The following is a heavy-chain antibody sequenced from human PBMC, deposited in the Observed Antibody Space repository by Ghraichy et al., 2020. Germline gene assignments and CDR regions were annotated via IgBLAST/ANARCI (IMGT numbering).Heavy chain of an antibody. Sequence: SETLSLTCTVSGGSISSYYWSWIRQPPGKGLEWIGYIYYSGSTNYNPSLKSRVTISVDTSKNQFSLKLSSVTAADTAVYYCARDKYSSGLPDYWGQGTLVTVSS. CDR1: GGSISSYY. V-gene: IGHV4-59*01. CDR2: IYYSGST. D-gene: IGHD6-19*01. CDR3: ARDKYSSGLPDY. J-gene: IGHJ4*02.